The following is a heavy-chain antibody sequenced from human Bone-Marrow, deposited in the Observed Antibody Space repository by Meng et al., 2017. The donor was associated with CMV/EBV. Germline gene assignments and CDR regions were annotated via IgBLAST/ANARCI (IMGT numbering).Heavy chain of an antibody. Sequence: ASVKVSCKASGYTFTGYFMHWVRQAPGQGLEWMGWINPNSGGTNYAQEFQGRVTMTRDTSISTAYMELSRLRSDDTAVYYCARDGCTNGVCQGRYGMDVWGQGTTVNVAS. V-gene: IGHV1-2*02. CDR2: INPNSGGT. CDR1: GYTFTGYF. CDR3: ARDGCTNGVCQGRYGMDV. D-gene: IGHD2-8*01. J-gene: IGHJ6*02.